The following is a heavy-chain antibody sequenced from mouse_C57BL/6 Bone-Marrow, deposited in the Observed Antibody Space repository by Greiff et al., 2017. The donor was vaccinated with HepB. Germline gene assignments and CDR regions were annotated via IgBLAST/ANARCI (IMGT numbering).Heavy chain of an antibody. V-gene: IGHV1-26*01. CDR1: GYTFTDYY. D-gene: IGHD3-2*02. CDR3: ARVEQLRLRLDY. Sequence: VQLQQSGPELVKPGASVKISCKASGYTFTDYYMNWVKQSHGKSLEWIGDINPNNGGTSYNQKFKGKATLTVDKSSSTAYMELRSLTSEDSAVYYCARVEQLRLRLDYWGQGTTLTVSS. J-gene: IGHJ2*01. CDR2: INPNNGGT.